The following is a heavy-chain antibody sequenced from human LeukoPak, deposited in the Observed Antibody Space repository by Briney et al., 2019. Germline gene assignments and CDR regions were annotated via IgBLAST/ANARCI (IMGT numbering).Heavy chain of an antibody. CDR1: GFTFSSHA. CDR3: AKEIRPNDH. CDR2: ISINADDT. V-gene: IGHV3-23*01. Sequence: GGSLRLSCAASGFTFSSHAMTWVRQAPGKGLQWVSSISINADDTHYADSVKGRFTISRGNSKKTLFLQINSLRVDDTAIYYCAKEIRPNDHWGQGTLVIVSS. D-gene: IGHD3-16*01. J-gene: IGHJ4*02.